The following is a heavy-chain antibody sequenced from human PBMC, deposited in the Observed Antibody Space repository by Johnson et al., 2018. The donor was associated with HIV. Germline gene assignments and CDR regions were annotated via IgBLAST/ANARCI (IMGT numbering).Heavy chain of an antibody. V-gene: IGHV3-13*01. Sequence: EVQLVESGGGLVQPGGSLRLSCAASGFIFSSYDMHWVRQATGKGLEWVSTIGTAGDTYYPASVKGRFTISRENAKNSLYRQMNSLTAEDTAVYYWAREQAGTTDDAFDIWGQGTMVTVSS. CDR2: IGTAGDT. J-gene: IGHJ3*02. D-gene: IGHD1-7*01. CDR1: GFIFSSYD. CDR3: AREQAGTTDDAFDI.